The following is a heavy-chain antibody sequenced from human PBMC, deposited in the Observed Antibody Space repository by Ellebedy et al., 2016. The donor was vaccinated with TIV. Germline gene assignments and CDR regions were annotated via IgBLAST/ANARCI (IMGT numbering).Heavy chain of an antibody. CDR3: ARRVNDFWSGADAFDI. Sequence: ASVKVSXKASGYTFTSYGISWVRQAPGQGLEWMGWISAYNGNTNYAQKFQGRVTITADESTSTAYMELSSLRSEDTAVYYCARRVNDFWSGADAFDIWGQGTMVTVSS. CDR1: GYTFTSYG. D-gene: IGHD3-3*01. CDR2: ISAYNGNT. J-gene: IGHJ3*02. V-gene: IGHV1-18*01.